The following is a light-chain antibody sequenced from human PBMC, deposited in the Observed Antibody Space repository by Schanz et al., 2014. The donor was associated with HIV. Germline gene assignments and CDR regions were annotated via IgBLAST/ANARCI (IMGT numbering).Light chain of an antibody. CDR3: QQCVTYPYT. J-gene: IGKJ2*01. V-gene: IGKV1-5*03. CDR1: QTIGRF. Sequence: IQMTQSPSTLSTSVGDRVTITCRASQTIGRFLAWYQQKPGRAPKLLIYQASTLQTGVPSRFSGSGSGTSFTLTITSLQPDDFATYYCQQCVTYPYTFGQGTTLDIK. CDR2: QAS.